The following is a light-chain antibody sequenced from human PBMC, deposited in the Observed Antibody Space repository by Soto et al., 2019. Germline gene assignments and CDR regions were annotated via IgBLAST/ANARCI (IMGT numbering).Light chain of an antibody. CDR3: QDYANWPRR. V-gene: IGKV3-15*01. J-gene: IGKJ4*02. Sequence: EIVMTQGPATLSFSPEEAVTLSCSASQSVSSSLAWYQQKPGQSPRLIIYGGSTRATGIPARFSGSGSGTDFTLTISGLQSEDFAIYYCQDYANWPRRFGVGTKVDIK. CDR1: QSVSSS. CDR2: GGS.